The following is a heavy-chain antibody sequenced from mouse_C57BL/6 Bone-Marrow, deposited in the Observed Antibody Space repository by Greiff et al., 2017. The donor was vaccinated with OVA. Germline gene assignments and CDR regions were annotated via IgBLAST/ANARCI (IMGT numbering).Heavy chain of an antibody. Sequence: QVQLKQPGAELVRPGTSVKLSCKASGYTFTSYWMHWVKQRPGQGLEWIGVIDPSDSYTNYNQKFKGKATLTVDTSSSTAYMQLSSLTSEDSAVDYCASSSWDYFDYWGQGTTLTVSS. CDR1: GYTFTSYW. CDR2: IDPSDSYT. V-gene: IGHV1-59*01. CDR3: ASSSWDYFDY. J-gene: IGHJ2*01. D-gene: IGHD4-1*01.